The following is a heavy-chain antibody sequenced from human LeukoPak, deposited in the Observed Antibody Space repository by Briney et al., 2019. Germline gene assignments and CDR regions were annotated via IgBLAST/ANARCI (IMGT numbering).Heavy chain of an antibody. D-gene: IGHD3-10*01. CDR1: GGSVSRGSYY. Sequence: PSETLPLTCTVSGGSVSRGSYYWSWIRQPPGKGLEWIGYIYYSGSTNYNPSLKSRVTISVDTSKNQFSLKLSSVTAADTAVYYCARMYYYGSGSYYTLIDYWGQGTLVTVSS. V-gene: IGHV4-61*01. CDR3: ARMYYYGSGSYYTLIDY. CDR2: IYYSGST. J-gene: IGHJ4*02.